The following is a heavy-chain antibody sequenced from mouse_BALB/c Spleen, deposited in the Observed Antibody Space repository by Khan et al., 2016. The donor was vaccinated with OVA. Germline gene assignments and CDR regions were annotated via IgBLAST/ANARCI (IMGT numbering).Heavy chain of an antibody. V-gene: IGHV9-3-1*01. D-gene: IGHD4-1*02. CDR2: INTDNGEP. CDR1: GYTFTNYG. CDR3: ARSNSGRYFDV. Sequence: QVQLVQSGAELEKPGETVKFSCKASGYTFTNYGMKWVKQGPGKGLEWMGGINTDNGEPTYADDFKGRAAFTLENSASTAYLQIKNLKYEDSAVYYCARSNSGRYFDVWGQGTTLTVSS. J-gene: IGHJ1*01.